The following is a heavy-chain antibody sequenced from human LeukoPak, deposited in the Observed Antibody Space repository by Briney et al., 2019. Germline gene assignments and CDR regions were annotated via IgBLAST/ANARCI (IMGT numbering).Heavy chain of an antibody. CDR1: GYTFTSYG. CDR3: ARDFEDYSNALFDY. V-gene: IGHV1-18*01. D-gene: IGHD4-11*01. CDR2: ISAYNGNT. Sequence: ASVKVSCKASGYTFTSYGISWVRQAPGQGLEWMGWISAYNGNTNYAQKLQGRVTMTTDTSTSTAYMELRSLRSDDTAVYYCARDFEDYSNALFDYWGQGTLVTISS. J-gene: IGHJ4*02.